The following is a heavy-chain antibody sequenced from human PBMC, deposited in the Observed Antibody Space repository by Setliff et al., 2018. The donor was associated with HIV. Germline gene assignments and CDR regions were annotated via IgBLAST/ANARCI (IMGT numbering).Heavy chain of an antibody. CDR3: AKDIHGTLGPGYFDQ. CDR1: GFTFDDYA. D-gene: IGHD3-16*01. V-gene: IGHV3-9*03. Sequence: LRLSCAASGFTFDDYAMHWVRQAPGKGLEWVSGISWNSGSIDYADSVKGRFTISRDNAKNSLYLQMNRLRAEDMALYYCAKDIHGTLGPGYFDQWGQGILVTVSS. CDR2: ISWNSGSI. J-gene: IGHJ4*02.